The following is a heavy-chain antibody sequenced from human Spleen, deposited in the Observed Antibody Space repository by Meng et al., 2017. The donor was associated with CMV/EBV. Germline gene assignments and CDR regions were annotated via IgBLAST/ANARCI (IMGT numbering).Heavy chain of an antibody. V-gene: IGHV3-53*01. CDR3: ARGGHSSSWYLGY. J-gene: IGHJ4*02. D-gene: IGHD6-13*01. Sequence: GESLKISCAASGFTVSSNYMSWVRQAPGKGLEWVSVIYSGGSTYYADSVKGRFTISRDNARNSLYLQMNSLTAADTAVYFCARGGHSSSWYLGYWGQGTLVTVSS. CDR1: GFTVSSNY. CDR2: IYSGGST.